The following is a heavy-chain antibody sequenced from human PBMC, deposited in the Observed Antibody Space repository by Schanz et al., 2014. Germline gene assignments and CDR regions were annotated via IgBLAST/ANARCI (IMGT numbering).Heavy chain of an antibody. J-gene: IGHJ5*02. CDR2: INVGNGNM. CDR1: GYTFTSYG. CDR3: ARDLRCSSTTCYRRWGNWFDP. Sequence: QMQLVQSGAEVKKPGASVKVSCKASGYTFTSYGISWVRQAPGQGLEWMGWINVGNGNMKYSQKFQGRVTITRDTSASTAYMELSRLRSDDTAVYYCARDLRCSSTTCYRRWGNWFDPWGQGTLVTVSS. V-gene: IGHV1-3*01. D-gene: IGHD2-2*01.